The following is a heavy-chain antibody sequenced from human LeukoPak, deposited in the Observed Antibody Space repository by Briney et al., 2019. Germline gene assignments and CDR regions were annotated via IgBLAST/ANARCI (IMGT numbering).Heavy chain of an antibody. CDR1: GFTFSSYT. CDR3: AELGITMIGGV. CDR2: ISGSGGST. V-gene: IGHV3-21*01. Sequence: GGSLRLSCVGSGFTFSSYTMNWVRQAPGKGLEWVSAISGSGGSTYYADSVKGRFTISRDNAKNSLYLQMNSLRAEDTAVYYCAELGITMIGGVWGKGTTVTISS. D-gene: IGHD3-10*02. J-gene: IGHJ6*04.